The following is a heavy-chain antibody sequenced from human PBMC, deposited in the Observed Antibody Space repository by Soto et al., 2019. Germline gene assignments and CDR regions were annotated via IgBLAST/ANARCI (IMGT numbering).Heavy chain of an antibody. CDR2: IYYSGST. CDR3: ARVVTYYCSGGSCSSGYYYYYMDV. V-gene: IGHV4-31*03. J-gene: IGHJ6*03. D-gene: IGHD2-15*01. CDR1: GGSISSGGYY. Sequence: PSETLSLTCTVSGGSISSGGYYWSWIRQHPGKGLEWIGYIYYSGSTYYNPSLKSRVTISVDTSKNQFSLKLSSVTAADTAVYYCARVVTYYCSGGSCSSGYYYYYMDVWGKGTTVTVSS.